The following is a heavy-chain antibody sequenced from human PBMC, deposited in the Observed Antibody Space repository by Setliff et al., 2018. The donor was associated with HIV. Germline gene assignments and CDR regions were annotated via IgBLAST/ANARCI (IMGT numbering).Heavy chain of an antibody. D-gene: IGHD2-15*01. Sequence: ASVKVSCKASGYTFTHYAISWVRQAPGQGLEYLGWISAYNGNTNYAQKVQGRITMTTDASTSTVDMEVRSLTSDDTAVYYCARLGSGGWPLEVFDIWGQGTMVTVSS. CDR2: ISAYNGNT. CDR1: GYTFTHYA. V-gene: IGHV1-18*01. CDR3: ARLGSGGWPLEVFDI. J-gene: IGHJ3*02.